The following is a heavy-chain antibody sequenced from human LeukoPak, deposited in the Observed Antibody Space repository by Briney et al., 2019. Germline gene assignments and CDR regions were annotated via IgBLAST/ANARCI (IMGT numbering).Heavy chain of an antibody. V-gene: IGHV4-61*01. D-gene: IGHD3-10*01. CDR2: IYYSGST. CDR3: ARSSYYYAADAFDI. CDR1: GYSISSGYY. J-gene: IGHJ3*02. Sequence: SETLFLTCTVSGYSISSGYYWGWTRQPPGKGLEWIGYIYYSGSTNYNPSLKSRVTISIDTSKNQFSLKLNSVTAADTAVYYCARSSYYYAADAFDIWGQGTMVTVSS.